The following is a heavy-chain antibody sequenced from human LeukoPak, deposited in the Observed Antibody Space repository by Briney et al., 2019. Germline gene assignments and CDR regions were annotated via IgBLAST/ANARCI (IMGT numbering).Heavy chain of an antibody. CDR1: GGSISSYY. V-gene: IGHV4-59*01. D-gene: IGHD3-22*01. Sequence: PSETLSLTCTVSGGSISSYYWSWIRQPPGKGLEWIGYIYYSGSTNYNPSLKSRVTISVDTSKNQFSLKLSSVTAADTAVYYCARAWDDSSGYADDSPYFDYWGQGTLVTVSS. J-gene: IGHJ4*02. CDR3: ARAWDDSSGYADDSPYFDY. CDR2: IYYSGST.